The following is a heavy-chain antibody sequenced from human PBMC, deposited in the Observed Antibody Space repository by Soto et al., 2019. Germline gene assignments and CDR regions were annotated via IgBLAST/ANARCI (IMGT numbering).Heavy chain of an antibody. Sequence: SVKVSCKXSGGTFSSYAIGWVRQAPGQGLEWMGGIIPIFGTANYAQKFQGRVTITADESTSTAYMELSGLRSEDTAVYYCARGTQSQRGYSGIRYYYYYGMDVWGQGTTVTVSS. CDR3: ARGTQSQRGYSGIRYYYYYGMDV. CDR2: IIPIFGTA. D-gene: IGHD5-12*01. V-gene: IGHV1-69*13. CDR1: GGTFSSYA. J-gene: IGHJ6*02.